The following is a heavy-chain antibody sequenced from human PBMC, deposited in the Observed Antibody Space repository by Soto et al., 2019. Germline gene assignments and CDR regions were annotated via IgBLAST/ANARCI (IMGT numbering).Heavy chain of an antibody. J-gene: IGHJ4*02. D-gene: IGHD3-10*01. Sequence: KPGGSLRLSCAASGFSFRSYYMNWVRQAPGKGLEWVSSISSSSSSYINYADSVKGRFTISRDNAKNSLYLQMNSLRAEDTAVYYCARVGTYYGSGSPYYSDYWGQGTLVTVSS. CDR3: ARVGTYYGSGSPYYSDY. CDR1: GFSFRSYY. V-gene: IGHV3-21*01. CDR2: ISSSSSSYI.